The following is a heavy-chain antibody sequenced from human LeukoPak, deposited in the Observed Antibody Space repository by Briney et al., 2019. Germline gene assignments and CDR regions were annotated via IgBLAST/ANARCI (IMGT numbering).Heavy chain of an antibody. Sequence: GGSLRLPCAASGFTFSSYSMNWVRQAPGKGLEWVSSISSSSSYIYYADSVKGRFTISRDNAKNSLYLQMNSLRAEDTAVYYCARDKITMVRGVMDYWGQGTLVTVSS. CDR1: GFTFSSYS. V-gene: IGHV3-21*01. CDR3: ARDKITMVRGVMDY. J-gene: IGHJ4*02. D-gene: IGHD3-10*01. CDR2: ISSSSSYI.